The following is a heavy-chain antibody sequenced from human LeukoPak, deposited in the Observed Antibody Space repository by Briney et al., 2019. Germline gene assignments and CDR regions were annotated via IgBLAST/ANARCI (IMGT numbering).Heavy chain of an antibody. V-gene: IGHV3-30*02. J-gene: IGHJ4*02. CDR3: AKDSGSYYTSDY. CDR2: IRYDGSNK. Sequence: GGSLRLSCAASACTFNNYDTHWVRQAPGRGLEWVAFIRYDGSNKYYADFVEGRFTISRDNSKNTLYLLMNSLRAEDTAVYYCAKDSGSYYTSDYWGQGTLVTVSS. CDR1: ACTFNNYD. D-gene: IGHD3-10*01.